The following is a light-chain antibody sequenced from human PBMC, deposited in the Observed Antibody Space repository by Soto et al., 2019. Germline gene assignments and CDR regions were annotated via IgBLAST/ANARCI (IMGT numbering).Light chain of an antibody. J-gene: IGLJ1*01. V-gene: IGLV2-14*01. CDR3: SAYTVSRTYV. Sequence: QSVLTQPASVSGSPGQSITISCTGTSSDIGAYDYVSWYQQYPGRVPKLMIYNVYDRPSGISYRFSGSKSGNTASLTISGLQGEDEADYYCSAYTVSRTYVFGTGTKVTV. CDR1: SSDIGAYDY. CDR2: NVY.